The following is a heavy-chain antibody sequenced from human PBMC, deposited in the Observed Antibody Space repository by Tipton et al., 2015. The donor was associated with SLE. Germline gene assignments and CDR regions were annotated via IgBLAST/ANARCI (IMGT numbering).Heavy chain of an antibody. J-gene: IGHJ4*02. CDR3: ARKLRFLEWLLSDFDY. V-gene: IGHV3-21*01. CDR2: ISSSSSYI. CDR1: GFTFSSYS. Sequence: SLRLSCVASGFTFSSYSMNWVRQAPGKGLEWVSSISSSSSYIYYADSVKGRFTTSRDNAKNSLYLQMNSLRAEDTAVYYCARKLRFLEWLLSDFDYWGQGTLVTVSS. D-gene: IGHD3-3*01.